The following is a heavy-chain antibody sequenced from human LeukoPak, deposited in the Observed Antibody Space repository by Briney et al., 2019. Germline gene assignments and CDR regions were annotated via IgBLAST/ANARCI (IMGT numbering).Heavy chain of an antibody. J-gene: IGHJ3*02. CDR3: ARGVPDMSGGHAFDI. V-gene: IGHV1-69*05. Sequence: SVKVSCKASGGTFSSYAISRVRQAPGQGLEWMGGIIPIFGTANYAQKFQGRVTITTDESTSTAYMELSSLRSEDTAVYYCARGVPDMSGGHAFDIWGQGTMVTVSS. CDR1: GGTFSSYA. CDR2: IIPIFGTA. D-gene: IGHD2-15*01.